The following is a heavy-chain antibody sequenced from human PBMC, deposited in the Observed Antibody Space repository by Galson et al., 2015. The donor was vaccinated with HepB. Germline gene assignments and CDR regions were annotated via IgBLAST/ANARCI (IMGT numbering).Heavy chain of an antibody. V-gene: IGHV3-53*01. CDR2: IYRDGST. CDR1: GFTVSSNY. J-gene: IGHJ4*02. D-gene: IGHD3-10*01. CDR3: AGSSGPYRGDY. Sequence: SLRLSCAASGFTVSSNYMNWVRQAPGKGLEWVSLIYRDGSTSYADSVKGRFTISRDNSKNMLYLQMNSLRAEDTAVYYCAGSSGPYRGDYWGQGTLVTVSS.